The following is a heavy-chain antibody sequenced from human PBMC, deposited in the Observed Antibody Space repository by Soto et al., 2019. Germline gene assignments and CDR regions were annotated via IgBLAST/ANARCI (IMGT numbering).Heavy chain of an antibody. Sequence: PSETLSLTCAVSGGSISSGGYSWSWIRQPPGKGLEWIGYIYHSGSTYYNPSLKSRVTISVDRSKDQSSLKLSSVTAADTAVYYCATGIYSGYDSKDFFFDYWGQGTLVTVSS. J-gene: IGHJ4*02. CDR2: IYHSGST. CDR1: GGSISSGGYS. CDR3: ATGIYSGYDSKDFFFDY. V-gene: IGHV4-30-2*01. D-gene: IGHD5-12*01.